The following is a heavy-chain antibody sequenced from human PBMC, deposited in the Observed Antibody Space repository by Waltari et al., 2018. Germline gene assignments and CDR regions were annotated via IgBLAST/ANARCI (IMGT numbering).Heavy chain of an antibody. CDR1: GVSFSGDNTY. J-gene: IGHJ3*02. D-gene: IGHD1-26*01. CDR2: IYSTGST. V-gene: IGHV4-39*07. Sequence: QLQLQESGPGLVQPSETLSLTCTVSGVSFSGDNTYWGWIRQPPGEGLEWVGSIYSTGSTYYKTSLKSRVTISIDTPNNQFSLKLTSVTAADTAVYFCARGGSSYYDAYGTWGQGTMVTVSS. CDR3: ARGGSSYYDAYGT.